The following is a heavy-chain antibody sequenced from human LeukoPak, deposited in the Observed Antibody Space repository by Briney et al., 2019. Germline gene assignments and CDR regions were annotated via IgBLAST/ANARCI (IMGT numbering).Heavy chain of an antibody. V-gene: IGHV1-2*02. CDR2: INPNSGGT. D-gene: IGHD3-3*01. CDR3: ARQGDELLRFLEWPSVPDDNDAFDI. Sequence: EASVKVSCKASGYTFTGYYMHWVRQAPGQGLEWMGWINPNSGGTNYAQKFQGRVTMTRDTPISTAYMELSRLRSDDTAVYYCARQGDELLRFLEWPSVPDDNDAFDIWGQGTMVTVSS. J-gene: IGHJ3*02. CDR1: GYTFTGYY.